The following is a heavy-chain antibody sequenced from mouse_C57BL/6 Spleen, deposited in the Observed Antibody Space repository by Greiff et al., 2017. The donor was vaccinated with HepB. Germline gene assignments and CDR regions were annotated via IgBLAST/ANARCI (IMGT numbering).Heavy chain of an antibody. V-gene: IGHV1-50*01. CDR1: GYTFTSYW. CDR3: ARAGSSRFDY. CDR2: IDPSDSYT. J-gene: IGHJ2*01. Sequence: QVQLQQPGAELVKPGASVKLSCKASGYTFTSYWMQWVKQRPGQGLEWIGEIDPSDSYTNYNQKFKGKATLTVDTSSSTAYMQLSSLTSEDSAVYYCARAGSSRFDYWGQGTTLTVSS. D-gene: IGHD1-1*01.